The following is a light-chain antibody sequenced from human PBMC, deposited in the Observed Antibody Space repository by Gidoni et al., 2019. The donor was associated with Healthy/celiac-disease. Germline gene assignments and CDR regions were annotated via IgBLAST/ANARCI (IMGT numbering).Light chain of an antibody. CDR2: DAS. CDR3: QQRSNWPAT. V-gene: IGKV3-11*01. J-gene: IGKJ5*01. CDR1: QSVSSY. Sequence: EIVLTQYPANLSLSPGERATLSGRASQSVSSYLAWYQQNPGQAPRLLIYDASNRATGIPARFSGSGSGTDFTLTISSLEPEDFAVYYCQQRSNWPATFGQGTRLEIK.